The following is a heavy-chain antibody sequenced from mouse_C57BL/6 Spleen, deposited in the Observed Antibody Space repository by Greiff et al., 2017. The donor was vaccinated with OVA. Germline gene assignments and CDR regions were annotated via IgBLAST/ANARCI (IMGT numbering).Heavy chain of an antibody. D-gene: IGHD3-2*02. V-gene: IGHV1-81*01. CDR3: ARSDSSGYVDYAMDY. CDR1: GYTFTSYG. CDR2: IYPRSGNT. Sequence: VQLVESGAELARPGASVKLSCKASGYTFTSYGISWVKQRTGQGLEWIGEIYPRSGNTYYNEKFKGKATLTADKSSSTAYMELRSLTSEDSAVYFCARSDSSGYVDYAMDYWGQGTSVTVSS. J-gene: IGHJ4*01.